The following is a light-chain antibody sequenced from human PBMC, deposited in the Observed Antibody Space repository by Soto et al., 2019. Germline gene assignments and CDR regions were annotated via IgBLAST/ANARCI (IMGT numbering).Light chain of an antibody. J-gene: IGKJ1*01. V-gene: IGKV1-27*01. Sequence: DIQMTQSPSSLSASVGDRVAITCRASQGISNYLAWYQQKPGRVPKLLIYAASTVQSGVPSRFSGSGSGKNFTLTITGLQPEDVATYSCQKYLSALWTFGQGTKVDIK. CDR3: QKYLSALWT. CDR2: AAS. CDR1: QGISNY.